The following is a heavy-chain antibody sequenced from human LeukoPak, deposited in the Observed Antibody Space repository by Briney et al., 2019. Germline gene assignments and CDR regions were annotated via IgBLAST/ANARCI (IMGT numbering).Heavy chain of an antibody. Sequence: GGSLRLSCAASGFTLRSYTMNWVRQAPGKGLEWVSSIGISSNKIYYADSVKGRFVISRDNAKNSLYLQMNSLRAEDTAVYYCARVTTPWAPLERWGQGTLVTVSS. CDR1: GFTLRSYT. J-gene: IGHJ4*02. D-gene: IGHD1-1*01. V-gene: IGHV3-21*04. CDR2: IGISSNKI. CDR3: ARVTTPWAPLER.